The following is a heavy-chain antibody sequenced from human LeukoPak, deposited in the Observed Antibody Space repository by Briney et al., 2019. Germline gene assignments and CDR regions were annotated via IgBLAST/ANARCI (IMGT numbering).Heavy chain of an antibody. V-gene: IGHV1-18*01. D-gene: IGHD6-19*01. CDR1: GYTLTSYG. CDR3: ARDLKRGYSSGRYSWGTGSSNDY. Sequence: ASVKVSCKASGYTLTSYGISWVRQAPGQGLEWMGWISGYNGNTNYAQEKLQGRATMTTDTSTSTAYMELRSLRSGDTAVYYCARDLKRGYSSGRYSWGTGSSNDYWGQGTLVIVSS. J-gene: IGHJ4*02. CDR2: ISGYNGNT.